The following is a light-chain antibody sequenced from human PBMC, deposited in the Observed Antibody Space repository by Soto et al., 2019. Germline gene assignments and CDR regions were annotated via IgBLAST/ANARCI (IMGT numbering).Light chain of an antibody. J-gene: IGKJ1*01. Sequence: EIVMTQSPATLSVSPGEGATLSCRASQSVSSKLAWYQQKPGQAPRLLIFGASARPTGIPARISGSGSGTEFTLTISSLRSEDFAVYFCQQYYNWPRTFGQGTKVDIK. CDR3: QQYYNWPRT. V-gene: IGKV3-15*01. CDR2: GAS. CDR1: QSVSSK.